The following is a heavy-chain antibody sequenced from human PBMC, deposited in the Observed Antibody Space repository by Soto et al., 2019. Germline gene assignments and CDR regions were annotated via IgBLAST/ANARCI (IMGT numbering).Heavy chain of an antibody. V-gene: IGHV1-69*02. J-gene: IGHJ4*02. Sequence: QVQLVQSGAEVKKPGSSVKVSCKASGGTFSSYTISWGEQAPGQGLEWMGRIIPILGIANYAQKFQGRVTITADKSTSTAYMELSSLRSEDTAVYYCARVGYQVENYWGQGTLVTVSS. CDR3: ARVGYQVENY. CDR2: IIPILGIA. CDR1: GGTFSSYT. D-gene: IGHD3-16*02.